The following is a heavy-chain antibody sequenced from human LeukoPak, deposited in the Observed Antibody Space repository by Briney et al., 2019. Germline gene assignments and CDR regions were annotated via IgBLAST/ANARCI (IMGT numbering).Heavy chain of an antibody. J-gene: IGHJ2*01. Sequence: SETLSLTCTVSGGSIRSYYWSGLPQPPGKGLEGGAYIYYSGSTNYNTSLKSRVTISVDTTKNKFLLKLSSVTAADTAVYYCARVYYSNGYYYCSFDLWGRGTLVTVSS. D-gene: IGHD6-25*01. CDR3: ARVYYSNGYYYCSFDL. V-gene: IGHV4-59*01. CDR2: IYYSGST. CDR1: GGSIRSYY.